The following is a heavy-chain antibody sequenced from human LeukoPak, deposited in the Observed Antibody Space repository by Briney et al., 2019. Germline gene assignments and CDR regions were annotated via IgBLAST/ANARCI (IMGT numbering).Heavy chain of an antibody. CDR2: ISYDGSNK. J-gene: IGHJ4*02. V-gene: IGHV3-30*03. CDR1: GFTFSSYG. Sequence: GGSLRLSCAASGFTFSSYGMHWVRQAPGKGLEWVAVISYDGSNKYYADSVKGRFTISRDNSKNTLFLQMNTLSAEDTAVYYCARLVGITYFDYWGQGTLVTVSS. CDR3: ARLVGITYFDY. D-gene: IGHD2-15*01.